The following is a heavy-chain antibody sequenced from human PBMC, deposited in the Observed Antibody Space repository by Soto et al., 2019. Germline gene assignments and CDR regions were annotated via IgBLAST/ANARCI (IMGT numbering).Heavy chain of an antibody. CDR1: GGTFSSYT. CDR2: IIPILGIA. Sequence: ASVKVSCKASGGTFSSYTISWVRQAPGQGLEWMGRIIPILGIANYAQKFQGRVTITADKSTSTAYMELSSLRSEDTAVYYCARNPGVVEWLFNWFDPWGQGTLVTVSS. D-gene: IGHD3-3*01. CDR3: ARNPGVVEWLFNWFDP. J-gene: IGHJ5*02. V-gene: IGHV1-69*02.